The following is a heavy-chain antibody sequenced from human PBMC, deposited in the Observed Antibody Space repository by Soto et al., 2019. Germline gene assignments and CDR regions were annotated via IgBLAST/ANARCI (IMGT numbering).Heavy chain of an antibody. Sequence: ASVKVSCKASGYTFTDYGISWVRQAPGQGLEWMGWITAYNGHTRYAQKFQGRVTMTTDTSTSTVYMDLRSLTSDDTATYYCAREWCSDTSCYEVDYWGRG. CDR2: ITAYNGHT. CDR3: AREWCSDTSCYEVDY. CDR1: GYTFTDYG. D-gene: IGHD2-2*01. J-gene: IGHJ4*02. V-gene: IGHV1-18*04.